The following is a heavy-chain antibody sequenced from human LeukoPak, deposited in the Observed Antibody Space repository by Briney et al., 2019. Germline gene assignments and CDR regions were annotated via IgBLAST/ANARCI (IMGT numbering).Heavy chain of an antibody. CDR1: GGSISSLY. CDR3: ARHRAYSSSSPFDY. CDR2: IYYTGST. D-gene: IGHD6-6*01. J-gene: IGHJ4*02. Sequence: SETLSLTCSVSGGSISSLYWSWIRQPPGKGLEGIGYIYYTGSTNYNPSLKSRVTMFVDMSKNQFSLRLSSVTAADTAVYYCARHRAYSSSSPFDYWGQGTLVTVSS. V-gene: IGHV4-59*08.